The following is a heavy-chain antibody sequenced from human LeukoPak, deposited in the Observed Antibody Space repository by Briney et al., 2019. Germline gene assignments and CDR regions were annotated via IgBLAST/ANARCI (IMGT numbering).Heavy chain of an antibody. J-gene: IGHJ4*02. D-gene: IGHD2-2*01. Sequence: SGGSLRLSCAASGFTASSNYMSWVRQAPGKGLEWVSVIYSGGSTYYADSVKGRFTISRDNSKNTLYLQMNSLRAEDTAVYYCARAVVVPAAMLDYWGQGTLVTVSS. CDR3: ARAVVVPAAMLDY. CDR2: IYSGGST. V-gene: IGHV3-66*02. CDR1: GFTASSNY.